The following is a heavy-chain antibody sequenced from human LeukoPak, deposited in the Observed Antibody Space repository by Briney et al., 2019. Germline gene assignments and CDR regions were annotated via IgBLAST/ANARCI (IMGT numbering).Heavy chain of an antibody. D-gene: IGHD5-12*01. Sequence: SETLSLTCSVSGVSMNSGIYYWSWIRQPAGKGLEWIGRIFTSGSTNYKSSLKSRVTISADTSKNQFSLNLSSVTAADTALYYCARAAYSGYDWDFDYWGQGILVTVSS. CDR2: IFTSGST. CDR1: GVSMNSGIYY. V-gene: IGHV4-61*02. CDR3: ARAAYSGYDWDFDY. J-gene: IGHJ4*02.